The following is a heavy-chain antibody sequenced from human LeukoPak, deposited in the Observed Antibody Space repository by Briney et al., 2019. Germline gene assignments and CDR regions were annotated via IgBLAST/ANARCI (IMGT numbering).Heavy chain of an antibody. CDR3: ARAGNLDY. V-gene: IGHV3-21*01. CDR2: ISGSSSYI. Sequence: PGGSLRLSCAASGFTFSTYSMNWVRQAPGKGLEWVSSISGSSSYIYYADSVKGRFTISRDIAKNSLYLQMDSLRAEDTAVYYCARAGNLDYWGQGTLVTVSS. J-gene: IGHJ4*02. CDR1: GFTFSTYS.